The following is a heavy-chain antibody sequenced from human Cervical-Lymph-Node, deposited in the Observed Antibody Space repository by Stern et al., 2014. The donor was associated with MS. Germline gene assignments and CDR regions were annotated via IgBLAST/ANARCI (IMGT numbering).Heavy chain of an antibody. CDR1: GFIFTNYG. CDR2: ISDDGSVK. Sequence: QVQLVDSGGGVVQPGRSLRLSCEASGFIFTNYGMHWVRQAPGKGLDWVAVISDDGSVKYYSASAKGRFAISRDNSKKTVHLQMNSLTPEDTGLYYCAKAKRGYFGHIDFWGQGTLVSVSS. V-gene: IGHV3-30*18. D-gene: IGHD3-9*01. J-gene: IGHJ4*02. CDR3: AKAKRGYFGHIDF.